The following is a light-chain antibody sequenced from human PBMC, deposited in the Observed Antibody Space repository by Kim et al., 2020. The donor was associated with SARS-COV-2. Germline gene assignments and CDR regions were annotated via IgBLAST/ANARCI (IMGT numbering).Light chain of an antibody. CDR3: QEYSKWPKWT. CDR2: GAS. V-gene: IGKV3-15*01. CDR1: QSVGNH. Sequence: STGERATRSCRASQSVGNHLAWYQQKPDQAPRLLIHGASTRATGTPARFSGSGSGTEFTLTISSLQSEDFAVYVCQEYSKWPKWTFGQGTKVDIK. J-gene: IGKJ1*01.